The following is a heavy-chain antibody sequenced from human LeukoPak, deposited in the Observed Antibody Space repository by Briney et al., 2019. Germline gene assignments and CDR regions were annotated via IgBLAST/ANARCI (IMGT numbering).Heavy chain of an antibody. Sequence: SETLSLTCTGSGGSISSYYWSWIRQPAGHGLEWIGRIYTSGSTHYNSSLKGRVTMSVDTSKNQFSLKVRSVNAADTAVYYCARDRCPDYGATSPCFDYWGQGTLVTVSS. J-gene: IGHJ4*02. D-gene: IGHD4/OR15-4a*01. V-gene: IGHV4-4*07. CDR3: ARDRCPDYGATSPCFDY. CDR1: GGSISSYY. CDR2: IYTSGST.